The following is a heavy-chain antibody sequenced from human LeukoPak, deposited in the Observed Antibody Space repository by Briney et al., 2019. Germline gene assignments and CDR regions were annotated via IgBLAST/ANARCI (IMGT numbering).Heavy chain of an antibody. CDR2: IYYTGST. D-gene: IGHD3-10*01. Sequence: SETLSLTCTLSGGSISTYYWSWVRQPPGKGLEWIGYIYYTGSTDYNPSLKSRVTMSVDTSKNQFSLKLSSVTAADTAVYSCARGSVRGEFDPWGQGTLVTVSS. CDR3: ARGSVRGEFDP. CDR1: GGSISTYY. V-gene: IGHV4-59*01. J-gene: IGHJ5*02.